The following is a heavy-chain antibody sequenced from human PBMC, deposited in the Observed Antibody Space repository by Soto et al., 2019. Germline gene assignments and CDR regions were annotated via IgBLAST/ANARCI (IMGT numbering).Heavy chain of an antibody. CDR3: ARGRIVASIHDAFEI. J-gene: IGHJ3*02. Sequence: QGHLLQSGDEVKTPGASVRVSCRASGYPFTSYGISWVRQAPGQGLAWVAWISAYKGNRDTAQKFQGRGTMTLDTATDTAHMELGDLTSADTAVYYCARGRIVASIHDAFEIWGQGTKVTVSA. V-gene: IGHV1-18*01. CDR1: GYPFTSYG. D-gene: IGHD1-26*01. CDR2: ISAYKGNR.